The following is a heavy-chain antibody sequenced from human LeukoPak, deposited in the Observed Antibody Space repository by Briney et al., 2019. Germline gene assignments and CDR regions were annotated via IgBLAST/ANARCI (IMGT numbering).Heavy chain of an antibody. J-gene: IGHJ4*02. CDR2: ISYDGSNK. CDR3: ARGLRKHIVVVTATPRLDY. D-gene: IGHD2-21*02. V-gene: IGHV3-30-3*01. CDR1: GFTFSSYA. Sequence: PGGSLRLSCAASGFTFSSYAMHWVRRAPGKGLEWVAVISYDGSNKYYADSVKGRFTISRDNSKNTLYLQMNSLRAEDTAVYYCARGLRKHIVVVTATPRLDYWGQGTLVTVSS.